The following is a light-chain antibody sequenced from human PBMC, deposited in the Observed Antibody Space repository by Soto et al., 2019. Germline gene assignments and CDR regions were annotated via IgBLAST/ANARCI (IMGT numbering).Light chain of an antibody. CDR2: EVT. CDR3: SSYVASKSYV. Sequence: QSVLTQPPSASRSPGQSVTISCTGTSSEVGGYNYVSWYQQHPGKAPKLLIYEVTKRPSGVPDRFSGSKSGNTASLTVSGLQAEDEADYYCSSYVASKSYVFGTGTKVTVL. J-gene: IGLJ1*01. V-gene: IGLV2-8*01. CDR1: SSEVGGYNY.